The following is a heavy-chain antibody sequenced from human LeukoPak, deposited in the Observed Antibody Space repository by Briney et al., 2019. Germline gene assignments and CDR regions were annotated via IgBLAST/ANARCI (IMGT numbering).Heavy chain of an antibody. CDR1: GGTFSSYA. V-gene: IGHV1-69*04. CDR3: ARERGANYYDTQFDP. CDR2: IIPILGIA. D-gene: IGHD3-22*01. Sequence: SVKVSCKASGGTFSSYAISWVRQAPGQGLEWMGRIIPILGIANYAQKFQGRVTITADKSTSTAYMELSSLRSEDTAVYYCARERGANYYDTQFDPWGQGTLVTVSS. J-gene: IGHJ5*02.